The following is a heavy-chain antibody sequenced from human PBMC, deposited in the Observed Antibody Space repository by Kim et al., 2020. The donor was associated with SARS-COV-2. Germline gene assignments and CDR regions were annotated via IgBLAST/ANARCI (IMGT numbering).Heavy chain of an antibody. CDR3: ARRQARGVYYYYGMDV. V-gene: IGHV3-48*02. Sequence: GGSLRLSCAASGFTFSSYSMNWVRQAPGKGLEWVSYISSSSSTIYYADSVKGRFTISRDNAKNSLYLQMNSLRDEDTAVYYCARRQARGVYYYYGMDVWGQGTTVTVSS. CDR1: GFTFSSYS. D-gene: IGHD1-26*01. CDR2: ISSSSSTI. J-gene: IGHJ6*02.